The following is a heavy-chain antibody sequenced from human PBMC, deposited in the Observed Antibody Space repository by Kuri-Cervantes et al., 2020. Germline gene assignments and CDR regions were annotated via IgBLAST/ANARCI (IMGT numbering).Heavy chain of an antibody. CDR3: ARVADYYGSGSQHYYYYYGMDV. J-gene: IGHJ6*02. CDR2: ISGSGGST. V-gene: IGHV3-23*01. Sequence: GGSLRLSCAASGFTFSSYAMSWVRQAPGKGLEWVSAISGSGGSTYYADSVKGRFTISRDNSKNTLYLQMNSLRAEDTAVYYCARVADYYGSGSQHYYYYYGMDVWGQGTTVTVSS. CDR1: GFTFSSYA. D-gene: IGHD3-10*01.